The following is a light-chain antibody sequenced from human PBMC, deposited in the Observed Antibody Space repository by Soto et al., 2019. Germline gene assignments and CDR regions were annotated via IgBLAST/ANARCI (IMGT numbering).Light chain of an antibody. CDR3: QQYGDSPRT. Sequence: EIVLTQSPGTLSLSAGERATLSCRASQSIRDSYLAWYQQKPGQAPRLLIYGASIRLTGIPDRFSGSGSGTDVTFTISRLEPEDFAVYYCQQYGDSPRTFGQGTKLEIK. J-gene: IGKJ1*01. V-gene: IGKV3-20*01. CDR2: GAS. CDR1: QSIRDSY.